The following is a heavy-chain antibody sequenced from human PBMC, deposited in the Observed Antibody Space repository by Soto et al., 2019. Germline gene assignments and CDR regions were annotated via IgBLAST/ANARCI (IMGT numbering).Heavy chain of an antibody. J-gene: IGHJ4*02. V-gene: IGHV1-69*01. CDR2: IIPLTETP. CDR1: GGTFSNYA. Sequence: QVQVVQSGAEVKKPGSSVKVSCKASGGTFSNYAISWVRQAPGHGLEWVGGIIPLTETPVYAQTVQGRLTITADEITSAAYMELSSLRSDDTAVYSCAICTRNSWACDFWGQGTLVTVSS. D-gene: IGHD6-13*01. CDR3: AICTRNSWACDF.